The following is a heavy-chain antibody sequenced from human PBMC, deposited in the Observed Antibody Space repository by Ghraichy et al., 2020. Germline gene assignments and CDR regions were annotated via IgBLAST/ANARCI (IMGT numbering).Heavy chain of an antibody. CDR3: AKASNHDFWSGSYNWFDP. D-gene: IGHD3-3*01. J-gene: IGHJ5*02. V-gene: IGHV3-23*01. CDR2: ISGSGDST. Sequence: GESLNISCAASGFAFSNYAMTWVRQAPGKGLEWVSVISGSGDSTYYADFVKGRFTISRDNSKNTLYLQMNSLRAEDTAVYYCAKASNHDFWSGSYNWFDPWGQGTLVTVSS. CDR1: GFAFSNYA.